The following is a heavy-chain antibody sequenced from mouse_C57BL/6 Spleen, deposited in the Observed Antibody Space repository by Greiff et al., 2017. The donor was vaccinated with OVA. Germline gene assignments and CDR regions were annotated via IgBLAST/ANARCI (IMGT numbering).Heavy chain of an antibody. D-gene: IGHD1-1*01. CDR3: ARQGYYGSSGENYFDY. V-gene: IGHV5-6*01. CDR2: ISSGGSYT. J-gene: IGHJ2*01. Sequence: EVQRVESGGDLVKPGGSLKLSCAVSGFSFSSYGLSWVRQTPDKRLEWVATISSGGSYTYYPDSVKGRFTISRDNAKNTLYLQMSSLKSEDTAMYYGARQGYYGSSGENYFDYWGQGTTLTVSS. CDR1: GFSFSSYG.